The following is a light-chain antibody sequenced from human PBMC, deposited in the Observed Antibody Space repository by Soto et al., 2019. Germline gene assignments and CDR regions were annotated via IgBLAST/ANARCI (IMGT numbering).Light chain of an antibody. J-gene: IGKJ5*01. Sequence: EIVLTQSPGTLSLSPGEEATLSCRASQSVDSNYLAWYQQKPGQTPRLIIYGASGRADGIPHRFSGSGFGTAFTLPIINVEPDDFAVYYCQQYGTPRSVTFGQGTRLDI. CDR3: QQYGTPRSVT. V-gene: IGKV3-20*01. CDR1: QSVDSNY. CDR2: GAS.